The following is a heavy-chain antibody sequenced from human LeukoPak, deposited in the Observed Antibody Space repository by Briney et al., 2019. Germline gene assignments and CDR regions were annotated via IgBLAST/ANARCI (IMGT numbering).Heavy chain of an antibody. V-gene: IGHV3-64*01. CDR1: GFTFSSYA. CDR3: AKRIVAGNIRYFDY. CDR2: ISSNGGST. D-gene: IGHD6-19*01. Sequence: PGGSLRLSCAASGFTFSSYAMHWVRQAPGKGLEYVSAISSNGGSTYYANSVKGRFTISRDNSKNTLYLHVISLRAEDTAIYYCAKRIVAGNIRYFDYWGQGTLVTVSS. J-gene: IGHJ4*02.